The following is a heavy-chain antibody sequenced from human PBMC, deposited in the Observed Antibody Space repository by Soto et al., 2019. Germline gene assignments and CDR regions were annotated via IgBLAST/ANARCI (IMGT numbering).Heavy chain of an antibody. CDR3: ARGGRGYSSAPRYYFDY. D-gene: IGHD5-18*01. Sequence: QVQLVQSGSEVKKPRSSVKVSCKASGGSFSSNPISWVRQAPGQGLEWMAGIIPIFATVHYAQKFQGRVTITADESTSTAYMELTSLRSEDTAVYFCARGGRGYSSAPRYYFDYWGQGTLVTVSS. V-gene: IGHV1-69*01. CDR1: GGSFSSNP. J-gene: IGHJ4*02. CDR2: IIPIFATV.